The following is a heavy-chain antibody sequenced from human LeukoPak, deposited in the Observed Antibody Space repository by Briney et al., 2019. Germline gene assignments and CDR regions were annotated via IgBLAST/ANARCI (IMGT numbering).Heavy chain of an antibody. Sequence: PGGSLRLSCTVSGFTVSSNSWSWVRQAPGKGLEWVSFIYSGGKTHSSGSVKGRFTISRDNSKNTLYLQMNSLRAEDTAVYYCARDPSSGWYLKGWFDPWGQGTLVTVSS. D-gene: IGHD6-19*01. J-gene: IGHJ5*02. CDR3: ARDPSSGWYLKGWFDP. V-gene: IGHV3-53*01. CDR2: IYSGGKT. CDR1: GFTVSSNS.